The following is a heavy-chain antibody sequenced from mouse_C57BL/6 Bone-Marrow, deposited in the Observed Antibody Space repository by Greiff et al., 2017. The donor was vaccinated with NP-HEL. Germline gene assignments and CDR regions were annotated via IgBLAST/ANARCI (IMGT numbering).Heavy chain of an antibody. D-gene: IGHD1-1*01. Sequence: QVQLQQPGAELVKPGASVKMSCKASGYTFTSYWITWVKQRPGQGLEWIGDIYPGSGSTNYNEKFKSKATLTVDTSSSTAYMQLSSLTSVDSAVYYCAILLRCYYYAMDYWGQGTSVTVSS. CDR3: AILLRCYYYAMDY. V-gene: IGHV1-55*01. CDR2: IYPGSGST. J-gene: IGHJ4*01. CDR1: GYTFTSYW.